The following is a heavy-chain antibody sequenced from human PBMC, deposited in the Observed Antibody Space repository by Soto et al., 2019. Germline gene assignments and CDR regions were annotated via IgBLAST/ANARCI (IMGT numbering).Heavy chain of an antibody. CDR3: AREYSNYWFDP. D-gene: IGHD4-4*01. Sequence: SETLSLTCAVYGGSFSGYYWSWIRQPPGKGLEWIGEINHSGSTNYNPSLKSRVTISVDTSKNQFSLKLSSVTAADTAVYYCAREYSNYWFDPWGQGTLVTVSS. V-gene: IGHV4-34*01. J-gene: IGHJ5*02. CDR1: GGSFSGYY. CDR2: INHSGST.